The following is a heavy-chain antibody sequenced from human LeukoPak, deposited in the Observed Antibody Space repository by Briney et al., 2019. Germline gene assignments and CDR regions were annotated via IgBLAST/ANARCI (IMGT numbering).Heavy chain of an antibody. CDR2: IYPGDSDT. D-gene: IGHD3-10*01. Sequence: KPGESLNISCKGSGYSFTSYWIGWVRQMPGKGLEWMGIIYPGDSDTIYSPSFQGQVTISADKSISTAYLQWSSLKASDTAMYYCARPQSMTGVAAFDIWGQGTMVTVSS. V-gene: IGHV5-51*03. CDR3: ARPQSMTGVAAFDI. CDR1: GYSFTSYW. J-gene: IGHJ3*02.